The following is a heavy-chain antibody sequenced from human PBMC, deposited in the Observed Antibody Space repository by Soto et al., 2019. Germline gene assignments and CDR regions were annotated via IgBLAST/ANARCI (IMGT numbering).Heavy chain of an antibody. CDR1: GGAFSNYA. CDR2: IIPILDIT. Sequence: GASVKVSCKLSGGAFSNYAISWMRQAPGQGLEWMGRIIPILDITNYAQKFQDRVTITADKSTTTAYLELSSLRSEDTAVYYCARGKGHSYDFWSGYMADYFDYWGQGTLVTVSS. D-gene: IGHD3-3*01. J-gene: IGHJ4*02. CDR3: ARGKGHSYDFWSGYMADYFDY. V-gene: IGHV1-69*04.